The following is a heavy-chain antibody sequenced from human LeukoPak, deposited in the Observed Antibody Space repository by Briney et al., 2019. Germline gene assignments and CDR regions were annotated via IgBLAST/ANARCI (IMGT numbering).Heavy chain of an antibody. J-gene: IGHJ4*02. CDR3: AKGGPMIVVVIFDY. CDR2: ISGSGGST. V-gene: IGHV3-23*01. CDR1: GFTFSSYA. Sequence: SGGSLRLSCAASGFTFSSYAMSWVRQAPGKGLEWVSTISGSGGSTYYADSVKGRFTISRDNSKNTLYLQMNSLRAEDTAIYYCAKGGPMIVVVIFDYWGQGTLVTVSS. D-gene: IGHD3-22*01.